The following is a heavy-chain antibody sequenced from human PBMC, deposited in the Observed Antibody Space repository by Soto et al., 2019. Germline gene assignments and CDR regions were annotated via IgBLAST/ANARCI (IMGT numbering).Heavy chain of an antibody. Sequence: QVQLQESGPGLVKPSQTLSLTCTVSGGSISSGGYYWSWIRQHPGKGLEWIGYIYYSGSTYCNPSLKSRVTISVDTSKNQFSLKLSSVTAADTAVYYCARELPEYDVDWYFDLWGRGTLVTVSS. D-gene: IGHD6-6*01. J-gene: IGHJ2*01. V-gene: IGHV4-31*03. CDR1: GGSISSGGYY. CDR2: IYYSGST. CDR3: ARELPEYDVDWYFDL.